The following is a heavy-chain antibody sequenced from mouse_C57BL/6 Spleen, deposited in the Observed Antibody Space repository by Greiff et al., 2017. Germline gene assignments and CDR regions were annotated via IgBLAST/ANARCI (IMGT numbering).Heavy chain of an antibody. Sequence: EVKVVESGGGLVKPGGSLKLSCAASGFTFSSYAMSWVRQTPEKRLAWVATISDGGSYTYYPDNVKGRFTISRDNAKNNLYLQMSHLKSEDTAMYNCARDQLGHFDYWGQGTTLTVSS. D-gene: IGHD4-1*02. CDR2: ISDGGSYT. V-gene: IGHV5-4*01. CDR1: GFTFSSYA. J-gene: IGHJ2*01. CDR3: ARDQLGHFDY.